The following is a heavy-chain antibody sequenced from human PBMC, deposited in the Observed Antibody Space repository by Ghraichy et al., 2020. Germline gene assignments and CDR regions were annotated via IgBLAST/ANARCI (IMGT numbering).Heavy chain of an antibody. V-gene: IGHV3-74*01. J-gene: IGHJ4*02. CDR3: ATGSGWYSPDY. CDR2: INSDGSST. CDR1: GFTFSRYW. Sequence: LSLTCAASGFTFSRYWMHWVRQAPGKGLVWVSHINSDGSSTSYADSVKGRFTISRDNAKNTLYLQMNSLRAEDTAVYYCATGSGWYSPDYWGQGTLVTVSS. D-gene: IGHD6-19*01.